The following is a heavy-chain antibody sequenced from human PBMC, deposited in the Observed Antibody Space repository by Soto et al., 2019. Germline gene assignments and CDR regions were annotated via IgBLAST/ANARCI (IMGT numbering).Heavy chain of an antibody. J-gene: IGHJ4*02. CDR1: GFTFSDHY. Sequence: EVQLVESGGGLVQPGGSLRLSCAASGFTFSDHYMDWVRQAPGKGLEWVGRTRNKANSYTTEYAASVKGRFTISRDNAKNSLYLQMNSLRAEDTAVYYCARDLNKNNDYWGQGTLVTVSS. CDR3: ARDLNKNNDY. CDR2: TRNKANSYTT. V-gene: IGHV3-72*01.